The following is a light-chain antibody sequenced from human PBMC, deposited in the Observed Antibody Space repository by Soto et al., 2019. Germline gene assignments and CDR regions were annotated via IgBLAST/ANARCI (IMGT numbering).Light chain of an antibody. CDR2: RAS. Sequence: DIRMTQSPSTLSASLGDRVTITCRASESISRWLAWYQQKPGKAPKLLIYRASTLENGVPSRISGSGSGTDFTLTISNLQPDDFASYYCQQYKSYSPYTFGQGTKVDI. CDR3: QQYKSYSPYT. CDR1: ESISRW. J-gene: IGKJ2*01. V-gene: IGKV1-5*03.